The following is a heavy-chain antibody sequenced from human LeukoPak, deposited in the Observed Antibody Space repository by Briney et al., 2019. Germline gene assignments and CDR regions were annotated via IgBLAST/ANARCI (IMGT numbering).Heavy chain of an antibody. V-gene: IGHV3-21*01. D-gene: IGHD3-16*01. Sequence: GGSLRLSCAASGFTFSSYNMNWVRQAPGKGLEWVSSISSSSTYIYYADSVKGRFTISRDNAKNSLYLQMNSLRAEDTAVYYCARVEFAGARKYYFDYWGQGTLVTVSS. CDR3: ARVEFAGARKYYFDY. CDR1: GFTFSSYN. CDR2: ISSSSTYI. J-gene: IGHJ4*02.